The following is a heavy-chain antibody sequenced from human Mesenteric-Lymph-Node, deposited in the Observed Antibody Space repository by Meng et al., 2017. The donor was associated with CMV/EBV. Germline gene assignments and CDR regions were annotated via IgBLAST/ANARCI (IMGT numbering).Heavy chain of an antibody. CDR1: GFTFSDHY. D-gene: IGHD1-26*01. Sequence: GESLKISCAVSGFTFSDHYMDWVRQAPGKGLEWVSVIYSSGSSTYYADSVKGRFTIARDNSKNTLYLQMNSLRAEDTAVYYCAKGSGATRGAFDIWGQGTMVTVSS. J-gene: IGHJ3*02. V-gene: IGHV3-23*03. CDR2: IYSSGSST. CDR3: AKGSGATRGAFDI.